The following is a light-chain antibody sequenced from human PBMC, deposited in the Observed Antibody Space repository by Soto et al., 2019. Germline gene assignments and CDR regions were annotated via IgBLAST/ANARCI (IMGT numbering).Light chain of an antibody. J-gene: IGLJ2*01. V-gene: IGLV4-69*01. Sequence: QLVLTQSPSASASLGASVKVTCTLSSGHSSYAIAWLQQQPEKGPRFLMKVNPDGSHTKGDGIPDRFSGSSSGAERYLTVSSLQSEDEADYYCQTWGTGIVVFGGGTKLTVL. CDR2: VNPDGSH. CDR1: SGHSSYA. CDR3: QTWGTGIVV.